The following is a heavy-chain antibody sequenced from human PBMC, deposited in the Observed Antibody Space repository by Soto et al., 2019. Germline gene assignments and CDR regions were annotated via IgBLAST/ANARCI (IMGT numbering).Heavy chain of an antibody. CDR3: ARGNHRWLQLWYFDL. D-gene: IGHD5-12*01. CDR1: GGTFSSYT. CDR2: IIPILGTA. Sequence: QGQLVQSGAEVKKPGSSVTVSCKASGGTFSSYTIGWVRQAPGQGLEWMGGIIPILGTANYAQKFQGRVTITADESTSTAYMELSSLRSEDTAVYYCARGNHRWLQLWYFDLWGRGTLVTVSS. V-gene: IGHV1-69*12. J-gene: IGHJ2*01.